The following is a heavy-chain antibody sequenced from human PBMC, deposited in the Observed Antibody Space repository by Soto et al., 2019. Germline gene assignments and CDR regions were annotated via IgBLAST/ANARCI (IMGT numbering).Heavy chain of an antibody. Sequence: SETLSLTCTVSGGSISSWYWSWIRQPPGKGLEWIGYIYYSGSTNYNPSLKSRVTISVDTSKNQFSLKLSSVTAADTAVYYCARVSVGNVLYGSHWFDPWGQGTLVTVSS. CDR1: GGSISSWY. CDR2: IYYSGST. CDR3: ARVSVGNVLYGSHWFDP. V-gene: IGHV4-59*12. D-gene: IGHD3-10*01. J-gene: IGHJ5*02.